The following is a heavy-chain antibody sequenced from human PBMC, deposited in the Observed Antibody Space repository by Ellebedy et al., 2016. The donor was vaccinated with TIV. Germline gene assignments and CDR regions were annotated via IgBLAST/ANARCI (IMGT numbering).Heavy chain of an antibody. J-gene: IGHJ4*02. Sequence: GESLKISCAGSGFTFSFYWMSWVRQPPGKGPEWVANINKDGSEKFYVESVKGRFTISRDNAKNSLYLQMTSLRAEDTAVYYCASPPGVVALWGQGTLVTVSS. CDR1: GFTFSFYW. CDR2: INKDGSEK. CDR3: ASPPGVVAL. D-gene: IGHD3-10*01. V-gene: IGHV3-7*03.